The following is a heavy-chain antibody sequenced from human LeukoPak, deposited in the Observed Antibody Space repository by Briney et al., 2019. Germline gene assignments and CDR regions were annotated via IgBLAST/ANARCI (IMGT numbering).Heavy chain of an antibody. CDR3: ARGIPYSSSWYYFDY. D-gene: IGHD6-13*01. CDR1: GFTVSSNY. Sequence: GGSLRLSCAASGFTVSSNYMSWVRQAPGKGLEWVSVIYSGGSTYYADSVKGRFTISRDNSKNTLYLQMNSLRAEDTAVYYCARGIPYSSSWYYFDYWGQGTLVTVSS. V-gene: IGHV3-53*01. CDR2: IYSGGST. J-gene: IGHJ4*02.